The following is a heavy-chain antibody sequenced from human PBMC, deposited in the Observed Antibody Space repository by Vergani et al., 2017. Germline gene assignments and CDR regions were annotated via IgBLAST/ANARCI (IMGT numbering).Heavy chain of an antibody. V-gene: IGHV1-18*01. J-gene: IGHJ4*02. Sequence: QVQLVQSGAEVKKPGASVKVSCKASGYTFTSSGISWVRQAPGQGLEWLGWISAYNGNTNYAQKLQGRVTMTTDKYTSTACMELRSLRFDDTAVYYCARRYMWSGGYDFWGGYYSAFDYWGQGTLVTVSS. CDR3: ARRYMWSGGYDFWGGYYSAFDY. D-gene: IGHD3-3*01. CDR2: ISAYNGNT. CDR1: GYTFTSSG.